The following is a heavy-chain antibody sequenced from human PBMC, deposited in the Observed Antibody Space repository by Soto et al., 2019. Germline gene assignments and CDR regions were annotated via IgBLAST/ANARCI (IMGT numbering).Heavy chain of an antibody. CDR3: ARLPSRHLVDY. V-gene: IGHV4-39*01. D-gene: IGHD3-3*02. CDR2: MFYGVST. CDR1: VSSINSRGDY. Sequence: TLSLTCTVSVSSINSRGDYGGWVRQPPGKGLEWIGSMFYGVSTYYNPSLKSRVTVSVDTSKNQFSLNLRSVTAADTAVYYCARLPSRHLVDYWGQGTLVTVSS. J-gene: IGHJ4*02.